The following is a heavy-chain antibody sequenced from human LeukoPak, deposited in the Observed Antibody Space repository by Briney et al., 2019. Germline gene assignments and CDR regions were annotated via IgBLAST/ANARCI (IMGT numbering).Heavy chain of an antibody. D-gene: IGHD3-3*01. J-gene: IGHJ4*02. CDR2: INPNSGGT. V-gene: IGHV1-2*02. CDR1: GHTFTGYY. Sequence: VKFSCKASGHTFTGYYMHWVRQAPGQGLEWMGWINPNSGGTNYAQKFQGRVTMTRDTSISTAYMELSRLRSDDTAVYYCAREGELGVVIIPVLDYWGQGTLVTVSS. CDR3: AREGELGVVIIPVLDY.